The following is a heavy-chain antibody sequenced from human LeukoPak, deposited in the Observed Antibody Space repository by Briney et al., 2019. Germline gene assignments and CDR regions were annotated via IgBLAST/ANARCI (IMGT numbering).Heavy chain of an antibody. Sequence: ASVKVSCKASGGTFSSYAISWVRQAPGQGLEWMGGIIPIFGTASYAQKFQGRVTITADESTSTAYMELSSLRSEDMAVYYCARETYSSSWSEINWFDPWGQGTLVTVSS. J-gene: IGHJ5*02. CDR1: GGTFSSYA. CDR3: ARETYSSSWSEINWFDP. D-gene: IGHD6-13*01. V-gene: IGHV1-69*13. CDR2: IIPIFGTA.